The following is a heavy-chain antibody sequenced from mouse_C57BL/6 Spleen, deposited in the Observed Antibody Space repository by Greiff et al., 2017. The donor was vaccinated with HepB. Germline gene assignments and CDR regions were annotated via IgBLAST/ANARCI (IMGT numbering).Heavy chain of an antibody. Sequence: QVQLKESGPGLVQPSQSLSITCTVSGFSLTSYGVHWVRQSPGKGLEWLGVIWRGGSTDYNAAFMSRLSITKDNSKSQVFFKMNSLQADDTAIYYGAKGGLLRDWYFDVWGTGTTVTVSS. J-gene: IGHJ1*03. CDR2: IWRGGST. D-gene: IGHD1-1*01. V-gene: IGHV2-5*01. CDR1: GFSLTSYG. CDR3: AKGGLLRDWYFDV.